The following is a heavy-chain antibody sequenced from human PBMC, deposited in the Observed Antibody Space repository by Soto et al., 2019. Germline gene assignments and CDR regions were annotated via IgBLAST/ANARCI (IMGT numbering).Heavy chain of an antibody. CDR3: ASFPNYYGSGSYRWFDP. D-gene: IGHD3-10*01. J-gene: IGHJ5*02. CDR1: GGSISSSSYY. Sequence: SETLSLTCTVSGGSISSSSYYWGWIRQPPGKGLEWIGSIYYSGSTYYNPSLKSRVTISVDTSKNQFSLELSSVTAADTAVYYCASFPNYYGSGSYRWFDPWGQGTLVTLS. V-gene: IGHV4-39*01. CDR2: IYYSGST.